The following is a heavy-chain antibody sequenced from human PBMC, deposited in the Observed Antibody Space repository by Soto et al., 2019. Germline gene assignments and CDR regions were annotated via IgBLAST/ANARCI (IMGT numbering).Heavy chain of an antibody. CDR3: ARDQWDILTGYSTPYYFDY. D-gene: IGHD3-9*01. CDR2: INAGNGNT. Sequence: ASVKVSCKASGYTFTSYAMHWMRQAPGQRLEWMGWINAGNGNTKYSQKFQGRVTITRDTSASTAYMELSSLRSEDTAVYYCARDQWDILTGYSTPYYFDYWGQGTLVTVSS. J-gene: IGHJ4*02. CDR1: GYTFTSYA. V-gene: IGHV1-3*01.